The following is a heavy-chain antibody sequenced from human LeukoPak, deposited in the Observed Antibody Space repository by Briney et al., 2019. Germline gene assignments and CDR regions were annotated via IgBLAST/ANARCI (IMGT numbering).Heavy chain of an antibody. V-gene: IGHV4-30-2*01. CDR1: GGSISSGGYS. D-gene: IGHD3-9*01. J-gene: IGHJ4*02. Sequence: TLSLTCAVSGGSISSGGYSRSWIRQPPGKGLEWIGYIYHSGSTYYNPSLKSRVTISVDRSKNQFSLKLSSVTAADTAVYYCARSITISKPLEYYFDYWGQGTLVTVSS. CDR2: IYHSGST. CDR3: ARSITISKPLEYYFDY.